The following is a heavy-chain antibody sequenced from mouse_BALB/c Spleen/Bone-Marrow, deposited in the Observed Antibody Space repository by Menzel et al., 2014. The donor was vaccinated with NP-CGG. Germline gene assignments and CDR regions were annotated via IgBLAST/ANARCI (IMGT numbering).Heavy chain of an antibody. D-gene: IGHD2-13*01. CDR3: TREGDSPFAY. CDR2: INPSNGGT. Sequence: LVESGAALVKPGASVKLSCPASGYTFTSYYLHWVKQRPGPGLEWIGEINPSNGGTNFNEKFKSKATLTVDKSSSTAYMQLSSLTSEDAAVYYCTREGDSPFAYWGQGTLVTVSA. V-gene: IGHV1S81*02. CDR1: GYTFTSYY. J-gene: IGHJ3*01.